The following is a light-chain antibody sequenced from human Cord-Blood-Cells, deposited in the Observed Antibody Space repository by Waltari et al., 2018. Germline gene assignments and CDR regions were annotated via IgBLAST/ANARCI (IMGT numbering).Light chain of an antibody. V-gene: IGKV3-11*01. J-gene: IGKJ2*03. Sequence: IVLTQSSATLSLSPGERATLSCRASQSVSSYLAWYQQKPGQAPRLLIYDASNRATGIPARFSGSGSGTDFTLTISSLETEDFAVYYCQQRSNWYSFGQGTKLEIK. CDR3: QQRSNWYS. CDR1: QSVSSY. CDR2: DAS.